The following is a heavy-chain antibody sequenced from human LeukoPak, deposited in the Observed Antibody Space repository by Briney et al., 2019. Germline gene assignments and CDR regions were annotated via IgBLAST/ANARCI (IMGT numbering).Heavy chain of an antibody. CDR3: TTLDGDYAPDY. J-gene: IGHJ4*02. CDR2: MESKSDGGST. V-gene: IGHV3-15*04. D-gene: IGHD4-17*01. Sequence: GGSLRLSCAGSGFTFSNAWMSWVRQAPGKGLEWVGRMESKSDGGSTDYAAPVKGRFTISRDDSKNTLFLQINNLKAEDTAVYYCTTLDGDYAPDYWGQGTLVTVSS. CDR1: GFTFSNAW.